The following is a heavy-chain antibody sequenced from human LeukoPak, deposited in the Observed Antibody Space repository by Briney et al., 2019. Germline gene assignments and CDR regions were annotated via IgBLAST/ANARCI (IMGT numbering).Heavy chain of an antibody. CDR2: IRSKANSYAT. CDR3: TIPYTQLPMTHYYYYYYMDV. V-gene: IGHV3-73*01. J-gene: IGHJ6*03. Sequence: GGSLRLSCAASGFTFSGSAMHWVRQASGQGLEWVGRIRSKANSYATAYAASVKGRITISRDDSKNTAYLQMNSLKTEDTAVYYCTIPYTQLPMTHYYYYYYMDVWGKGTTVTVSS. D-gene: IGHD2-2*01. CDR1: GFTFSGSA.